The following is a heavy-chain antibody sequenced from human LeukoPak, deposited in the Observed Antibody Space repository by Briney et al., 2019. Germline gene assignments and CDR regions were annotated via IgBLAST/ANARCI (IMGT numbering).Heavy chain of an antibody. CDR3: ARAVQLERPPPLIGYYYMDV. D-gene: IGHD1-1*01. V-gene: IGHV4-59*01. CDR2: IYHSGST. CDR1: GGSFTDYY. Sequence: SETLSLTCAVYGGSFTDYYWSWIRQPPGKGLEWIGYIYHSGSTNYNPSLKSRVTISVDTSKNQFSLKLSSVTAADTAVYYCARAVQLERPPPLIGYYYMDVWGKGTTVTVSS. J-gene: IGHJ6*03.